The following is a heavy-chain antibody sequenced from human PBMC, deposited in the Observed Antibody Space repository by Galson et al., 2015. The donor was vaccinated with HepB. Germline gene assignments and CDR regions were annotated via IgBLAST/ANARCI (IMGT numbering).Heavy chain of an antibody. D-gene: IGHD3-22*01. Sequence: SLRLSCAGSGFSFNNYAIHWVRQAPGKGLEWVAVISDDVNSKYLTKVVKGRFTISRDNPKDTVYLHMDSLRPEDTAVYYCARGKRDNSGYAPDEYFQYWCRGTLVTVSS. CDR1: GFSFNNYA. CDR3: ARGKRDNSGYAPDEYFQY. J-gene: IGHJ1*01. CDR2: ISDDVNSK. V-gene: IGHV3-30-3*01.